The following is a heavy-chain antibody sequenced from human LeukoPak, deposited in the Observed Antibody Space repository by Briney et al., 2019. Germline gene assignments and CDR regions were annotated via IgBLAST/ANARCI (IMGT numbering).Heavy chain of an antibody. CDR2: ISAYNGNT. CDR3: ARVGQVVTATQGSFDY. V-gene: IGHV1-18*01. Sequence: GASVKVSCKASGYTFTSYGISWVRQAPGQGLEWMGWISAYNGNTNYAQKLRGRVTMTTDTSTSTAYMELRSLRSDDTAVYYCARVGQVVTATQGSFDYWGQGTLVTVSS. CDR1: GYTFTSYG. J-gene: IGHJ4*02. D-gene: IGHD2-21*02.